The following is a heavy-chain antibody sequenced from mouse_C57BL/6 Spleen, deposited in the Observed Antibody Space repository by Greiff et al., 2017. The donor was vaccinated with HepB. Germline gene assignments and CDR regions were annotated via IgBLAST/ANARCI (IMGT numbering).Heavy chain of an antibody. CDR2: IDPSDSYT. CDR3: ARSYGSSYAMDY. Sequence: QVQLQQPGAELVMPGASVKLSCKASGYTFTSYWMHWVKQRPGQGLEWIGEIDPSDSYTNYNQKFKGKSTFTVDKSSSTAYMQLSSLTSEDSAVYYCARSYGSSYAMDYWGQGTSVTVSS. CDR1: GYTFTSYW. D-gene: IGHD1-1*01. J-gene: IGHJ4*01. V-gene: IGHV1-69*01.